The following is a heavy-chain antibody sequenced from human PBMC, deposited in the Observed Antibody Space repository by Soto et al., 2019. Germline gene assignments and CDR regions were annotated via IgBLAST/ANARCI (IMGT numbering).Heavy chain of an antibody. CDR3: ATSGSRFGELNYYYGMDV. CDR1: GFTFSDYY. V-gene: IGHV3-11*01. Sequence: GGSLRLSCAASGFTFSDYYMSWIRQATGKGLEWVSYISSSGSTIYYADSVKGRFTISRDNAKNSLYLQMNSLRAEDTAVYYCATSGSRFGELNYYYGMDVWGQGTTVTVSS. J-gene: IGHJ6*02. CDR2: ISSSGSTI. D-gene: IGHD3-10*01.